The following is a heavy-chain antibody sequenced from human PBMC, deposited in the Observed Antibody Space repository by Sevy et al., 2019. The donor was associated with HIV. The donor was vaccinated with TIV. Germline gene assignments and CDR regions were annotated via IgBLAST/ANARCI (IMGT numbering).Heavy chain of an antibody. CDR3: ARDVAAGDF. CDR2: INEDGTEK. V-gene: IGHV3-7*01. D-gene: IGHD2-21*01. J-gene: IGHJ4*02. CDR1: GFTFTRYW. Sequence: GGSLRLCCAASGFTFTRYWMTWVRQSPGKGQQWLGNINEDGTEKYYRDSVRGRFTISRDNAKKSLHLQMNSLRVDDTGVYYCARDVAAGDFWGQGTLVTVSS.